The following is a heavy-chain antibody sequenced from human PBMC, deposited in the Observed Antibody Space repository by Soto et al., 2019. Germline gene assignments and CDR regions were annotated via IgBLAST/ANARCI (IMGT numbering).Heavy chain of an antibody. CDR1: GFSLSTSGMV. Sequence: QITLKESGPTLVKPTQTLTLTCTFSGFSLSTSGMVVAWIRQPPGKALEWLALIHWDDDKRYSPSLKSRPSITKDTSKNLVVLTMTNMDPVDTATYHCAHRGGRIVAPRGFDFWCQGTLVTVSS. V-gene: IGHV2-5*02. J-gene: IGHJ4*02. CDR3: AHRGGRIVAPRGFDF. CDR2: IHWDDDK. D-gene: IGHD1-26*01.